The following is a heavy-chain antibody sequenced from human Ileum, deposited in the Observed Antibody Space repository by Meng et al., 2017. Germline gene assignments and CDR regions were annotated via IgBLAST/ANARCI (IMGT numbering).Heavy chain of an antibody. V-gene: IGHV4-38-2*02. J-gene: IGHJ4*02. CDR3: ARDRNYYDSSGYYYGPPFDY. CDR1: GYSISSGAY. Sequence: SETRSLTCTVSGYSISSGAYWGWIRQPPGKGLEWIGRIYQSGSTDYNPSLKTRVTISVDTSNNQSSLKLSSVTAADTAVYYCARDRNYYDSSGYYYGPPFDYWGQGTLVTVSS. D-gene: IGHD3-22*01. CDR2: IYQSGST.